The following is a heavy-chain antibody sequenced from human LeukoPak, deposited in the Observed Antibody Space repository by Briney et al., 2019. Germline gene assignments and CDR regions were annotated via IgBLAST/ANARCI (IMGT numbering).Heavy chain of an antibody. V-gene: IGHV3-73*01. D-gene: IGHD3-22*01. Sequence: GGSLRLSCAASGFTFSGSAMHWVRQASGKGLEWVGCIRSKANSYATAYAASVKGRFTISRDDSKNTAYLQMNSLKTEDTAAYYCTSDTMIVNYWGQGTLVTVSS. CDR2: IRSKANSYAT. CDR1: GFTFSGSA. J-gene: IGHJ4*02. CDR3: TSDTMIVNY.